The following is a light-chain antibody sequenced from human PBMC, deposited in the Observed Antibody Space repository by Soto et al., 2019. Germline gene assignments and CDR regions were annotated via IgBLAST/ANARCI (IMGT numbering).Light chain of an antibody. CDR1: QIVTSDY. J-gene: IGKJ1*01. V-gene: IGKV3-20*01. CDR3: QHYGSSRST. Sequence: DIVLTQSPGTLSLSPGERVTLSCRASQIVTSDYLAWYHQEPGQAPRLLIYGASNRATGIPDRFSGSGSGTDFTLSISRVEPEDFAVYYCQHYGSSRSTFGRGTKVDIK. CDR2: GAS.